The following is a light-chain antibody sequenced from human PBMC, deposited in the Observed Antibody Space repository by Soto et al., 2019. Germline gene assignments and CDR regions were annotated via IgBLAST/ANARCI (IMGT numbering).Light chain of an antibody. Sequence: DIVMTQSPDSLAVSLGERATINCKSSQSVLYSSNNKNYLAWYQQKPGQPPKLLIYWASTRESGVPDRFSGHGSGTDFTLTISSLQAEYVAFYYCQQYYSTPITFGQGPRLEIK. J-gene: IGKJ5*01. CDR2: WAS. CDR3: QQYYSTPIT. V-gene: IGKV4-1*01. CDR1: QSVLYSSNNKNY.